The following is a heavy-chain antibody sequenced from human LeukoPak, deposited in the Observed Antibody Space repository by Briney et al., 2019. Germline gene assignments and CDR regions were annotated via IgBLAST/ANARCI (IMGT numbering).Heavy chain of an antibody. CDR1: GGSISSSSYY. CDR2: IYYSGST. J-gene: IGHJ4*02. CDR3: ARIYGGNVAFDY. Sequence: SETLSLTCTVSGGSISSSSYYWGWIRQPPGKGLEWIGSIYYSGSTYYNPSLKSRVTISVDTSKNQFSLKLSSVTAADTAVYYCARIYGGNVAFDYWGQGTLVTVSS. D-gene: IGHD4-23*01. V-gene: IGHV4-39*07.